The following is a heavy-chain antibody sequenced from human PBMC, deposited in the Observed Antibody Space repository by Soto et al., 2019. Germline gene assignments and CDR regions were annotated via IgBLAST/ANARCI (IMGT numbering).Heavy chain of an antibody. Sequence: QVQLQESGPGPVKPSGTLSLTCAVSGGSISSSNWWSWVRQPPGKGLEWIGEIYHSGSTNYNPSPKSRGTISVDKSKNQFSLKLSSVTAAHTAVYYCAIGGSGISRNWFDPWGQGTLFTVSS. V-gene: IGHV4-4*02. CDR3: AIGGSGISRNWFDP. D-gene: IGHD3-10*01. CDR2: IYHSGST. J-gene: IGHJ5*02. CDR1: GGSISSSNW.